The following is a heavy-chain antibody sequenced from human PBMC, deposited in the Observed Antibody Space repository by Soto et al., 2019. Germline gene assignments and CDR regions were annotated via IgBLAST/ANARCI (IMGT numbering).Heavy chain of an antibody. CDR1: GFTFSSYA. Sequence: EVQLLESGGGLLQPGGSLRLSCAASGFTFSSYAMSWVRQAPGKGLEWVSAISGSGGSTYYADSVKGRFTITRYNSKNTLYLQMNSLRAEDTAVYYCANLDIVVVPAAIQPPDYWGQGTLVSVCS. D-gene: IGHD2-2*01. CDR2: ISGSGGST. V-gene: IGHV3-23*01. J-gene: IGHJ4*02. CDR3: ANLDIVVVPAAIQPPDY.